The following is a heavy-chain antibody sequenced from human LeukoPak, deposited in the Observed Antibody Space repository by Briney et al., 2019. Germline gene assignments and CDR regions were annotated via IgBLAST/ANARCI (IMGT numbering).Heavy chain of an antibody. CDR2: IYYSGRT. D-gene: IGHD4-17*01. J-gene: IGHJ4*02. CDR1: GGSIRSYY. CDR3: ARVADEFGDYGFDS. Sequence: SETLSLTCTVSGGSIRSYYWSWIRQPPGKGLEWVGYIYYSGRTYYNPSLKSRLIISVDTSKNQFSLKLSSVTAADKAVYYCARVADEFGDYGFDSWGQGTLVTVSS. V-gene: IGHV4-30-4*01.